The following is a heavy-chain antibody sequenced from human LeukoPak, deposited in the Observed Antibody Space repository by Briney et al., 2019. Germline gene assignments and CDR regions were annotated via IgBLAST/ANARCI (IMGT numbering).Heavy chain of an antibody. Sequence: GASVKVSCKASGYTFTSYYMHWVRQAPGQGLEWMGMINPSGGSTSYAQKFQGRVTMTRDTSTSTVYMELSSLRSEDTAVYYCAREAVDIAAFDIWGQGTMVTVSS. V-gene: IGHV1-46*01. D-gene: IGHD5-12*01. J-gene: IGHJ3*02. CDR3: AREAVDIAAFDI. CDR2: INPSGGST. CDR1: GYTFTSYY.